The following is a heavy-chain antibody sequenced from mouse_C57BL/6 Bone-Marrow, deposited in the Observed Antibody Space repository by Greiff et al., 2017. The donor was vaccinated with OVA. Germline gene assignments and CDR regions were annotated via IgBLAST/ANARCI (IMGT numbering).Heavy chain of an antibody. V-gene: IGHV1-26*01. D-gene: IGHD1-1*01. CDR2: INPNNGGT. CDR3: ARGSRYYYGSEGY. J-gene: IGHJ2*01. Sequence: VQLQQSGPELVKPGASVKISCKASGYTFTDYYMNWVKQSHGKSLEWIGDINPNNGGTSYNQKFKGKATLTVDKSSSTAYMELRSLTSEDSAVYYCARGSRYYYGSEGYWGQGTTLTVSS. CDR1: GYTFTDYY.